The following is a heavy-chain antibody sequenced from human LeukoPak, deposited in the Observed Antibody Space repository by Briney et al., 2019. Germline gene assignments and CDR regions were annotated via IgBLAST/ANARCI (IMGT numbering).Heavy chain of an antibody. V-gene: IGHV3-15*01. CDR3: TRDLTGWSWFDP. D-gene: IGHD6-19*01. CDR1: GFSFSDAW. J-gene: IGHJ5*02. CDR2: IKTKSHGATT. Sequence: GGSLRLSCRGSGFSFSDAWMSWVRQAPGMGLEWVATIKTKSHGATTEDAAPVKGRFSVSRDDSKNTVYLQMNSLKMEDSGLYFCTRDLTGWSWFDPWGPGTLVTVSS.